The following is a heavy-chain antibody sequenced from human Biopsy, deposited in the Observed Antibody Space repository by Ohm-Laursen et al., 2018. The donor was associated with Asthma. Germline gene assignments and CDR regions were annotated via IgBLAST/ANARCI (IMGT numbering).Heavy chain of an antibody. CDR2: IYFSGNT. V-gene: IGHV4-59*08. J-gene: IGHJ4*02. CDR3: ARRGGVRRYFDY. Sequence: SDTLSLTCTVSGGSITSFYWSWIRPPPGRGLEWIGYIYFSGNTNYNPSLKRRVSISIDTSKNHFSLKLSSVTAADTAVYFCARRGGVRRYFDYWGQGTLVTVSS. CDR1: GGSITSFY. D-gene: IGHD3-16*01.